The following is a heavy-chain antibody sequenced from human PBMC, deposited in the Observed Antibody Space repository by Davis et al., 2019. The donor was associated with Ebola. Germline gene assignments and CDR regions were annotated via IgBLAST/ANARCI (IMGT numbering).Heavy chain of an antibody. V-gene: IGHV3-13*01. Sequence: GESLKISCAASGFTFSSYDMHWVRQATGKGLEWVSTVGTSGDTYYTDSVKGRFTISRDNSKNTLFLQMNSLRAEDTAIYYCAKDMYSGSSVDFDYWGQGTLVTVSS. J-gene: IGHJ4*02. CDR3: AKDMYSGSSVDFDY. CDR2: VGTSGDT. D-gene: IGHD1-26*01. CDR1: GFTFSSYD.